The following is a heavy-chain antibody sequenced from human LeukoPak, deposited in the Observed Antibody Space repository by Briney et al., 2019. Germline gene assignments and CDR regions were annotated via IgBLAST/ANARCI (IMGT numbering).Heavy chain of an antibody. J-gene: IGHJ4*02. D-gene: IGHD2-2*01. CDR2: ISGSGPYT. CDR3: AKHGYCSGISCFFDS. Sequence: GGSLRLSCAASGFTFSSYAMSWVRQAPGKGLEWVSGISGSGPYTFYTGSLKGRFTISRDSSKNTLYLQMNSLRAEDTALYYCAKHGYCSGISCFFDSWGQGTLVTVSS. CDR1: GFTFSSYA. V-gene: IGHV3-23*01.